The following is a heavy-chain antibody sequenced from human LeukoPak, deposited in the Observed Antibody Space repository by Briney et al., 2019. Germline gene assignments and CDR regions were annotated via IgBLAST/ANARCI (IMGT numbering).Heavy chain of an antibody. CDR1: GFTVSSNY. CDR2: IYSGGST. Sequence: GGSLRLSCAASGFTVSSNYMSWVRQAPGKGLEWVSVIYSGGSTYYADSVRGRFTISRDNAKNSLYLQMNSLRAEDTAVYYCAELGISMIGGVWGKGTTVTISS. J-gene: IGHJ6*04. V-gene: IGHV3-53*01. D-gene: IGHD3-10*02. CDR3: AELGISMIGGV.